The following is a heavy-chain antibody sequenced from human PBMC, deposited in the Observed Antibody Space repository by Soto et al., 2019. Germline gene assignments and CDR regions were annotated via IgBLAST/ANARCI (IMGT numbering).Heavy chain of an antibody. J-gene: IGHJ5*02. D-gene: IGHD4-17*01. CDR2: IYHSGNP. CDR3: ASETYSDYVGYFDP. Sequence: QLQLQESGSRLVKSSETLSLTCAVSGDTISTGGYSWAWIRQPPGKPLEWIGHIYHSGNPYYNPCLKSRVIISVDMSKNQFTLKLSSVTAADTAVYYCASETYSDYVGYFDPWGQGTLVTVSS. CDR1: GDTISTGGYS. V-gene: IGHV4-30-2*01.